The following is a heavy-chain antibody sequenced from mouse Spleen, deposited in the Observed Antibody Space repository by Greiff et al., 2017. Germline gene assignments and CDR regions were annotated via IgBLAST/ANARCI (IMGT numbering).Heavy chain of an antibody. CDR2: INPDEGTT. V-gene: IGHV1-39*01. CDR3: ARSLTDWYFDV. Sequence: EVQLQQSGPELVKPGASVKISCKPSGYSFTDYIMNWVKQSNGKRLEWIGVINPDEGTTSYSQTFKCKATLTVDQSSSTAYMQLNSLTSEDSAVYYCARSLTDWYFDVCGAVTTVTVSS. CDR1: GYSFTDYI. D-gene: IGHD4-1*01. J-gene: IGHJ1*01.